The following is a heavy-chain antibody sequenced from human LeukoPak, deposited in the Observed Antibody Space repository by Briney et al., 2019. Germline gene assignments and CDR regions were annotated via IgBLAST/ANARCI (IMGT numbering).Heavy chain of an antibody. Sequence: PGGSLRLSCATYGITFTNAWMSWVRQAPGKGLEWVSAISGSGGSTYYADSVKGRFTISRDNSKNTLYLQMNSLRAEDTAVYYCAKHDSSGLWYVWGKGTTVTVSS. CDR2: ISGSGGST. CDR3: AKHDSSGLWYV. V-gene: IGHV3-23*01. J-gene: IGHJ6*04. D-gene: IGHD6-19*01. CDR1: GITFTNAW.